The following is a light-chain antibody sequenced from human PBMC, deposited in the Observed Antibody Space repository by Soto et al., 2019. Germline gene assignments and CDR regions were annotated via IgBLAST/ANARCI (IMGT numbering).Light chain of an antibody. CDR3: QQYGSSGT. J-gene: IGKJ1*01. Sequence: EIGMTQNPATLAVFGGGRATLSCRASQSVSSNLALYQQKPGQAPRLLIHGASTRATGIPARFSSSGSGTEVTVIISRQQSEAFAAYYCQQYGSSGTFGQGTKVDIK. CDR1: QSVSSN. V-gene: IGKV3-15*01. CDR2: GAS.